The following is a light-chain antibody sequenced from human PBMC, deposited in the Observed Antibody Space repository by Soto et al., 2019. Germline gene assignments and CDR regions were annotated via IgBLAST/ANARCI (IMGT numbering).Light chain of an antibody. CDR1: QSIRSS. CDR3: QQYNTYSRT. CDR2: MAS. Sequence: DIQMTQSPSTLSASVGDRITITFGAIQSIRSSLAWYQQKPGKAPKLLIYMASNLQSGVPSRFGGAGSGTEFTLTISSLQPDDFATYYCQQYNTYSRTFGQGTKVDIK. J-gene: IGKJ1*01. V-gene: IGKV1-5*03.